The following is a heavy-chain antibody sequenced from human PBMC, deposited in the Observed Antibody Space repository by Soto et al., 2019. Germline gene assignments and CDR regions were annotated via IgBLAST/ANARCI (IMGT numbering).Heavy chain of an antibody. Sequence: PSETLSLTCDVSGDSISSFNWWNWVRQPPGGGLQWIGEIYSTGTTKYNPSLESRVTISVDGSKNQFSLRLTSVTAADTAMYYCARARLRAVYAFDIWGQGTMVTVSS. D-gene: IGHD5-12*01. CDR1: GDSISSFNW. CDR3: ARARLRAVYAFDI. V-gene: IGHV4-4*02. CDR2: IYSTGTT. J-gene: IGHJ3*02.